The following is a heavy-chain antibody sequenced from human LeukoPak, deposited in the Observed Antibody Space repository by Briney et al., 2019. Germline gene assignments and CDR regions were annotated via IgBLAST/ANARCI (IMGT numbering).Heavy chain of an antibody. CDR1: GYTLTELS. J-gene: IGHJ4*02. D-gene: IGHD1-26*01. CDR3: ATVLMASVGATNPFDC. V-gene: IGHV1-24*01. CDR2: FDPEDGET. Sequence: ASVTVSCKVSGYTLTELSMHWVRQAPGKGLEWMGGFDPEDGETIYAQKFQGRVTMTEDTSTDTAYMELSSLRSEDTAVYYCATVLMASVGATNPFDCWGQGTLVTVSS.